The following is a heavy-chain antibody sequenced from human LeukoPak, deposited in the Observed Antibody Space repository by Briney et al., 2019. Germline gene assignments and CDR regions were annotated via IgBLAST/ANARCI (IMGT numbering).Heavy chain of an antibody. V-gene: IGHV3-33*01. CDR2: IWYDGSNK. Sequence: GRSLRLSCAASGFRFSNYDMHWVRQAPGKGLEWVAVIWYDGSNKYYADSVKGRFTISRDNSKNTLYLQMNSLRVEDTAVYYCARGDPTVTTKQNFDYWGQGTLVTVSS. J-gene: IGHJ4*02. D-gene: IGHD4-17*01. CDR1: GFRFSNYD. CDR3: ARGDPTVTTKQNFDY.